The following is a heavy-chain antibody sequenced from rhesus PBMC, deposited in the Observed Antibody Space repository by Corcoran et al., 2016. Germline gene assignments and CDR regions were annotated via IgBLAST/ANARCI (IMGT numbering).Heavy chain of an antibody. V-gene: IGHV2-95*01. CDR1: GFSISTTGTG. Sequence: QVTLKESGPALVKPTQTLTLTCTFSGFSISTTGTGVGWIRQPPGKALEWLASIYWNDSKYYSTSLKSRLTISEDTSKNQVVLTMTNMDPVDTATYYCAREKWVQFDFDYWGQGVLVTVSS. D-gene: IGHD5-24*01. CDR3: AREKWVQFDFDY. CDR2: IYWNDSK. J-gene: IGHJ4*01.